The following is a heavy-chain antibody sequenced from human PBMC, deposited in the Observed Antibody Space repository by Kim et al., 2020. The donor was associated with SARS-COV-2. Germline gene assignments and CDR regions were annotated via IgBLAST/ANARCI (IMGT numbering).Heavy chain of an antibody. CDR3: ARESMGDYGPGIDY. CDR1: GDSISSGNNY. CDR2: IYHTGST. J-gene: IGHJ4*02. D-gene: IGHD4-17*01. V-gene: IGHV4-39*07. Sequence: SETLSLTCTVSGDSISSGNNYWGWIRQSPGQGLDWIASIYHTGSTYYNLSLKSRVIISVDTSKNQFSLRLSSVTAADTAVYFCARESMGDYGPGIDYWGQGTLVTVSS.